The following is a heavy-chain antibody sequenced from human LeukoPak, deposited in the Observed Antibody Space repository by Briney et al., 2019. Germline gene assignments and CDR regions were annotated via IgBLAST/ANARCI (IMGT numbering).Heavy chain of an antibody. CDR1: GGSISSRNW. V-gene: IGHV4-4*02. Sequence: SETLSLTCAVSGGSISSRNWWSWVRQPPGKGLEWIGEIHYSGSTNYNPSLKSRVTISKDESKNQFSLKLTSVTAADTAVYYCARGPYEMFYYGSGSYRSLNGELDSWGQGALVTVSS. J-gene: IGHJ4*02. CDR2: IHYSGST. D-gene: IGHD3-10*01. CDR3: ARGPYEMFYYGSGSYRSLNGELDS.